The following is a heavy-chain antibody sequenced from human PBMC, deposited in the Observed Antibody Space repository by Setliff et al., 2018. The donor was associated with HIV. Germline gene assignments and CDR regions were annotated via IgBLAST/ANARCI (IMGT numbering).Heavy chain of an antibody. CDR3: ARVVPLRGYSYGRTQTYYMDV. V-gene: IGHV4-39*01. CDR2: IFSSGST. CDR1: GGSISSGDYY. J-gene: IGHJ6*03. Sequence: KASETLSLTCTVSGGSISSGDYYWGWIRQPPGKGLQWIGHIFSSGSTYYNPSLKSRVAISVDTSKNQFSLQLSSVTAADTAVYYCARVVPLRGYSYGRTQTYYMDVWGKGTTVTVSS. D-gene: IGHD5-18*01.